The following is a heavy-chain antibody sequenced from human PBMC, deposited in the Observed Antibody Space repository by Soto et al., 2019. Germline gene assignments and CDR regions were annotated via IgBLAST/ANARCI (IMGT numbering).Heavy chain of an antibody. CDR3: ARARLRRTGRAFDM. Sequence: QLQLQESGSGLVKPSQTLSLTCAVSGGSITSGTYFWSWIRQPPGKGLEWIGHINHSGSTYYNPSPESRLTISVDRSKNQFSLKLNSVTAADTAVYYCARARLRRTGRAFDMWGQGTMVTVSS. CDR2: INHSGST. V-gene: IGHV4-30-2*01. D-gene: IGHD2-21*02. CDR1: GGSITSGTYF. J-gene: IGHJ3*02.